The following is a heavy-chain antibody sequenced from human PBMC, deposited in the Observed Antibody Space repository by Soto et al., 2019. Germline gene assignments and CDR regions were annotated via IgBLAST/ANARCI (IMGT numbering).Heavy chain of an antibody. V-gene: IGHV3-33*01. CDR1: GFTFSSYG. D-gene: IGHD3-10*01. CDR3: ARGKGGRYYGSGSYEDY. Sequence: QVQLVESGGGVVQPGRSLRLSCAASGFTFSSYGMHWVRQAPGKGLEWVAVIWYDGSNKYYADSVKGRFTISRDNSKNTLYLQMNSLRAEDTAVYYCARGKGGRYYGSGSYEDYWGQGTLVTVSS. J-gene: IGHJ4*02. CDR2: IWYDGSNK.